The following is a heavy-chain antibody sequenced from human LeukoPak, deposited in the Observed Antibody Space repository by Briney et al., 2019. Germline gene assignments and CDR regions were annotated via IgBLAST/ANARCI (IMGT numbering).Heavy chain of an antibody. J-gene: IGHJ3*02. CDR3: AKDQGYYGSGTDAFDI. D-gene: IGHD3-10*01. V-gene: IGHV3-23*01. CDR1: GFTFSSYA. CDR2: ISGSGGST. Sequence: GSLRLSCAASGFTFSSYAMSWVRQAPGKGLEWVSAISGSGGSTYYADSVKGRFTISRDNSKNTLYLQMNSLRAEDTAVYYCAKDQGYYGSGTDAFDIWGQGTMVTVSS.